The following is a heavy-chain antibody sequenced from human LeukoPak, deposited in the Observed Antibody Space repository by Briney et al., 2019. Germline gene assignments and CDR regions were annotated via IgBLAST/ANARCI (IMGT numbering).Heavy chain of an antibody. CDR3: VRGSTLRHYQY. J-gene: IGHJ4*02. D-gene: IGHD3-16*01. CDR2: IYYSGST. V-gene: IGHV4-39*01. Sequence: PSETLSLTCTVSGGSISSTTYYWGSIRRPPGNGLEWIGSIYYSGSTYYNPSLKSRVTVSVDTSKNQFSLILSSVTAADTAVYYCVRGSTLRHYQYWGQGTLVTVSS. CDR1: GGSISSTTYY.